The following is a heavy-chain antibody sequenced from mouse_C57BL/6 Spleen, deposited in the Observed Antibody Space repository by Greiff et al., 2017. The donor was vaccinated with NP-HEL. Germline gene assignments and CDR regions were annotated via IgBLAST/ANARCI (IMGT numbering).Heavy chain of an antibody. CDR2: ISSGSSTI. Sequence: EVKLMESGGGLVKPGGSLKLSCAASGFTFSDYGMHWVRQAPEKGLEWVAYISSGSSTIYYADTVKGRFTISRDNAKNTLFLQMTSLRSEDTAIYYCASGGLYFDVWGTGTTVTVSS. CDR1: GFTFSDYG. V-gene: IGHV5-17*01. D-gene: IGHD2-13*01. J-gene: IGHJ1*03. CDR3: ASGGLYFDV.